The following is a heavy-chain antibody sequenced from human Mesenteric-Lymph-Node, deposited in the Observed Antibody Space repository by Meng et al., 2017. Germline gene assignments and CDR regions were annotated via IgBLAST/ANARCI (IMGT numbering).Heavy chain of an antibody. D-gene: IGHD5-12*01. CDR1: NYSISSGLN. J-gene: IGHJ4*02. V-gene: IGHV4-38-2*02. CDR2: IYQSGST. CDR3: ARVASGYPGVY. Sequence: SETLSLTCTVSNYSISSGLNWGWIRQPPGKGLEWIGSIYQSGSTYYNPSLKSRVTISVDTSKNHFSLKLNSVTVADTAVYYCARVASGYPGVYWGRGTLVTVSS.